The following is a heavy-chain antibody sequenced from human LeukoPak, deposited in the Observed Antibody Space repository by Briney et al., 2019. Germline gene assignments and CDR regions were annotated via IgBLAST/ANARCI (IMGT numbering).Heavy chain of an antibody. CDR3: ARLGRERDFDY. CDR2: ISYDGSNK. V-gene: IGHV3-30-3*01. D-gene: IGHD1-1*01. CDR1: GFTFSSYA. J-gene: IGHJ4*02. Sequence: PGGSLRLSCAASGFTFSSYAMHWVRQAPGKGLEWVAVISYDGSNKYYADSVKGRFTISRDNSKNTLYLQMNSLRAEDTAVYYCARLGRERDFDYWGQGTLVTVSS.